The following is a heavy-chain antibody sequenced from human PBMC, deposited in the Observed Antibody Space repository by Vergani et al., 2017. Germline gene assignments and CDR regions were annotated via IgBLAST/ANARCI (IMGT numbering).Heavy chain of an antibody. CDR2: IGSSGPYI. Sequence: EVQLVESGGGLVQPGGSLRLSCAASGFTFSSYWMHWVRQAPGKGLEWVAFIGSSGPYINYADSVKGRFIISRDNTNNSLFLQLRSLRAEDAAVYYCARDCTSGGCPDNDGMDVWGQGATVTVSS. D-gene: IGHD2-8*01. CDR3: ARDCTSGGCPDNDGMDV. V-gene: IGHV3-21*06. CDR1: GFTFSSYW. J-gene: IGHJ6*02.